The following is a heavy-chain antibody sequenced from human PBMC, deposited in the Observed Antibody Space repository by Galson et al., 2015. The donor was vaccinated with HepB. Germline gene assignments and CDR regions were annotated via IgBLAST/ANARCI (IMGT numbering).Heavy chain of an antibody. CDR1: GFTFSNYG. D-gene: IGHD1-26*01. CDR2: ISYDGNYK. CDR3: AKGIVEATWPHYYYYGMDV. Sequence: LRLSCAASGFTFSNYGMHWVRQAPGKGLEWVAVISYDGNYKYYADSVKGRFTISRDNSKNTLYLQMNSLRAEDTAVYYCAKGIVEATWPHYYYYGMDVWGQGTTVTVSS. J-gene: IGHJ6*02. V-gene: IGHV3-30*18.